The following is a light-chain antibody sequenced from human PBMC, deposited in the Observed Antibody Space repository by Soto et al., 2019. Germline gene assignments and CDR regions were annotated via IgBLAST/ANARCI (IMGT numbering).Light chain of an antibody. Sequence: EIVMTQSPATLSVSPGERATLSCRASQSVNSNYLAWYQQKPGQAPRLLIYGISKRATDIPDRFSGSGSGKEFTLTISSLQPEDFATYYCQQHGQWPITFGQGTRLEIK. V-gene: IGKV3D-15*01. J-gene: IGKJ5*01. CDR3: QQHGQWPIT. CDR1: QSVNSN. CDR2: GIS.